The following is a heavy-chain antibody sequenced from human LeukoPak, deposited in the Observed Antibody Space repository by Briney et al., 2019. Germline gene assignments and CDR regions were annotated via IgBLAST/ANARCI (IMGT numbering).Heavy chain of an antibody. CDR3: ARDNSYGNWFDP. CDR2: IYHSGST. D-gene: IGHD5-18*01. CDR1: GYSISSGYY. J-gene: IGHJ5*02. V-gene: IGHV4-38-2*02. Sequence: SETLSLTCTVSGYSISSGYYWGWIRQPPGKGLEWIGSIYHSGSTYYNPSLKSRVTISVDTSKNQFSLKLSSVTAADTAVYYCARDNSYGNWFDPWGQGTLVTVSS.